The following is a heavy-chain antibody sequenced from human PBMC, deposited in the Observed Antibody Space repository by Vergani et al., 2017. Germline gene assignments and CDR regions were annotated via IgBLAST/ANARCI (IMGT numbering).Heavy chain of an antibody. D-gene: IGHD1-1*01. CDR2: ISYDGTQK. CDR1: GFTSSYYG. CDR3: ATKSCGTPGCQIGYFRE. Sequence: QVHLVESGGGVVQPGRSLRLSCVVSGFTSSYYGMHWVRQAPGKGLEWVAVISYDGTQKYYADSVKGRFTISRDNSTSTLYLQMNSLRTDDTAVYYCATKSCGTPGCQIGYFREWGQGTLVTVSS. V-gene: IGHV3-30*03. J-gene: IGHJ1*01.